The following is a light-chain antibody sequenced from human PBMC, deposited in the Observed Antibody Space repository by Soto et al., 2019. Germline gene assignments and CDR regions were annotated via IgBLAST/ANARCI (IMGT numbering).Light chain of an antibody. Sequence: EIVMTQSPGTLFVSPGERATLSCRASQSDSSNLAWYQQKPGQAPRLLIYGASTRATGIPARFSGRGSGTEFTLTISSLQSEDCAVYYCQQCNDWPHTFGQGTKLEIK. CDR3: QQCNDWPHT. J-gene: IGKJ2*01. CDR2: GAS. V-gene: IGKV3-15*01. CDR1: QSDSSN.